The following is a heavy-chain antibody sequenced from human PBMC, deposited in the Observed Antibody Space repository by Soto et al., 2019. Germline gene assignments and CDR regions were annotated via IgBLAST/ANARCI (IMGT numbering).Heavy chain of an antibody. CDR1: GFTFSSYS. Sequence: EVQLVESGGGLVKPGGSLRLSCAASGFTFSSYSMNWVRQAPRKGLEWVSSISSSSSYIYYADSVKGRFTISRDNAKNSLYLQMNSLRAEDTAVYYCARAGQSIAARNWFDPWGQGTLVTVSS. J-gene: IGHJ5*02. CDR2: ISSSSSYI. V-gene: IGHV3-21*01. CDR3: ARAGQSIAARNWFDP. D-gene: IGHD6-6*01.